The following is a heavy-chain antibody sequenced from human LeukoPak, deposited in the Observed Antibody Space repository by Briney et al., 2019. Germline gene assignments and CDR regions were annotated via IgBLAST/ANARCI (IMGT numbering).Heavy chain of an antibody. J-gene: IGHJ2*01. CDR1: GGSISNYY. Sequence: SETLSLTCTVSGGSISNYYWNWIRQLPGKGLEWIGYIFYSGSTNYNPSLKSRVTISVDTSKNQFSLKLSSVTAADTAVYYCAMSLYSSSRQYFDPWGRGTLVTVSS. CDR2: IFYSGST. D-gene: IGHD6-6*01. CDR3: AMSLYSSSRQYFDP. V-gene: IGHV4-59*01.